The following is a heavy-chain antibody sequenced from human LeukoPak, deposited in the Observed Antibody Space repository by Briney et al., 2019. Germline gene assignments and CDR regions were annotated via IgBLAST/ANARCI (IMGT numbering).Heavy chain of an antibody. CDR3: ATDLYCSGGSCYGYYYMDV. Sequence: ASVKVSCKVSGYTLTELSMHWLRQAPGKGREGMGGFDPEDGETIYAQKFQGRVTMTEDTSTDTAYMELSSLRSEDTAVYSCATDLYCSGGSCYGYYYMDVWGKGTPVTVSS. CDR1: GYTLTELS. J-gene: IGHJ6*03. CDR2: FDPEDGET. D-gene: IGHD2-15*01. V-gene: IGHV1-24*01.